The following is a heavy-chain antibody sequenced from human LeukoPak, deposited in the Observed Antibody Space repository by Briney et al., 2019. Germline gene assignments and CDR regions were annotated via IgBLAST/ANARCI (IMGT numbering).Heavy chain of an antibody. Sequence: GASVKVSCKASGGTLSSYAISWVRQAPGQGLEWMGRIIPIFGIANYAQKFLGRVTITADKSTSTAYMELSSLRSEDAAVYYCARQGYCSGGSCTGAHWFDPWGQGTLVTVSS. D-gene: IGHD2-15*01. CDR2: IIPIFGIA. CDR1: GGTLSSYA. CDR3: ARQGYCSGGSCTGAHWFDP. J-gene: IGHJ5*02. V-gene: IGHV1-69*04.